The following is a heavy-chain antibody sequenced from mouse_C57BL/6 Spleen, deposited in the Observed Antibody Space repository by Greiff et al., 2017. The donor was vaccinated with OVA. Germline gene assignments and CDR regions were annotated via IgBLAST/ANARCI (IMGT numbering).Heavy chain of an antibody. CDR3: ARDGYYYGSSPYWYFDV. CDR2: INPNNGGT. V-gene: IGHV1-22*01. J-gene: IGHJ1*03. CDR1: GYTFTDYN. Sequence: VQLKQSGPELVKPGASVKMSCKASGYTFTDYNMHWVKQSHGKSLEWIGYINPNNGGTSYNQKFKGKATLTVNKSSSTAYMELRSLTSEDSAVYYCARDGYYYGSSPYWYFDVWGTGTTVTVSS. D-gene: IGHD1-1*01.